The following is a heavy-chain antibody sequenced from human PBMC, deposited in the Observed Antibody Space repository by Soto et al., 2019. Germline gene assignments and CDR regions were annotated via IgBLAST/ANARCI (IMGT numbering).Heavy chain of an antibody. Sequence: SVKVSCKASGFTFTSSAVQWVRQARGQRLEWIGWIVVGSGNTNYAQKFQERVTITRDMSTSTAYMELSSLRSEDTAVYYCAARSSSYPHYFDYWGQGTLVTVSS. V-gene: IGHV1-58*01. D-gene: IGHD6-6*01. CDR1: GFTFTSSA. J-gene: IGHJ4*02. CDR2: IVVGSGNT. CDR3: AARSSSYPHYFDY.